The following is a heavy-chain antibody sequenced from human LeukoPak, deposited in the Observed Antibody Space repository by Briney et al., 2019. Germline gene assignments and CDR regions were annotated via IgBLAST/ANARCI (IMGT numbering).Heavy chain of an antibody. J-gene: IGHJ6*02. CDR1: GGSISSSSYY. D-gene: IGHD1-1*01. Sequence: SETLSLTCTVSGGSISSSSYYWGWIRQPPGEGPEWIGGISYSGRTHYNPSLKSRVSISVDTSKNQFSLNLSSVTAADTAVYYCARKKTGATNGLDVWGQGTTVTVSS. CDR2: ISYSGRT. V-gene: IGHV4-39*01. CDR3: ARKKTGATNGLDV.